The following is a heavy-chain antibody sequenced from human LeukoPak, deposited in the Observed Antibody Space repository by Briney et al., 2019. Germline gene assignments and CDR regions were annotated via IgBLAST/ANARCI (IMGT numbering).Heavy chain of an antibody. V-gene: IGHV4-61*02. CDR1: GASITSGNYY. J-gene: IGHJ4*02. Sequence: SETLSLTCTVSGASITSGNYYWVWIRQPAGKGLEWIGRIYTSGSTNYNPSLNSRVTISVDTSKNQFSLGLSSVTAADTAVYYCAREGTLAGYYDGPSYWGQGTLVTVSS. D-gene: IGHD3-9*01. CDR2: IYTSGST. CDR3: AREGTLAGYYDGPSY.